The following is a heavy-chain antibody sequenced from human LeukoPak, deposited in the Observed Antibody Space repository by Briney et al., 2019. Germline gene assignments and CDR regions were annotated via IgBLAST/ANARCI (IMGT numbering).Heavy chain of an antibody. Sequence: SVKVSCKASGGTFSSYAISWVRQAPGQGLEWMGRIIPILGIANYAQKFQGRVTITADESTSTAYMELSSLRSEDTAVYYCARGVGTVWFGELFLDYWGQGTLVTVSS. V-gene: IGHV1-69*04. J-gene: IGHJ4*02. CDR3: ARGVGTVWFGELFLDY. CDR1: GGTFSSYA. D-gene: IGHD3-10*01. CDR2: IIPILGIA.